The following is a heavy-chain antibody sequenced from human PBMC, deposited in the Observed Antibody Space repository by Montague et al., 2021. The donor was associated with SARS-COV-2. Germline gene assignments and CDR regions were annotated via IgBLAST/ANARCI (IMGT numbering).Heavy chain of an antibody. J-gene: IGHJ4*02. V-gene: IGHV4-59*01. CDR1: GGSISNYY. D-gene: IGHD3-10*01. Sequence: SETLSLTCTVSGGSISNYYWSWIRQPPGKGLEWIGYIYYSGSTNYNPSLKSRVTISVDTSKSQFSLKLSSVTAADTAVYYCARVQRGCYYGLGASAHFDYWAQGTQVTVSS. CDR2: IYYSGST. CDR3: ARVQRGCYYGLGASAHFDY.